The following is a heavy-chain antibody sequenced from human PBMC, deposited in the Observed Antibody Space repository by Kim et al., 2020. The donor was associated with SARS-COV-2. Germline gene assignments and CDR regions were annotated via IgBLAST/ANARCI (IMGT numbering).Heavy chain of an antibody. CDR2: IDSSSNYI. CDR1: GFTFSRYS. D-gene: IGHD3-9*01. Sequence: GGSLRLSCAASGFTFSRYSMSWVRQAPGKGPEWVSSIDSSSNYISSADSVKGRFTISRDNAKNSLYLQMNSLRDEDTAVYYCAKLTGKWFDPWGRGTLVTVSS. J-gene: IGHJ5*02. V-gene: IGHV3-21*01. CDR3: AKLTGKWFDP.